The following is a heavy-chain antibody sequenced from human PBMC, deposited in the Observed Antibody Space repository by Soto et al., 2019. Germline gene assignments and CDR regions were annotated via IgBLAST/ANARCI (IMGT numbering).Heavy chain of an antibody. Sequence: QMVLQESGPGLVKPSETLSLTCNVSGGSISSFYWTWIRQPAGGRLECIGRVYDSGSSNYNPSLKTRLTMSLHRSRSPFSLSLYSVTAADTAVYYCARGVAETDFYPGANWFDRWGQGMLVTVSS. CDR1: GGSISSFY. D-gene: IGHD6-19*01. V-gene: IGHV4-4*07. CDR2: VYDSGSS. CDR3: ARGVAETDFYPGANWFDR. J-gene: IGHJ5*02.